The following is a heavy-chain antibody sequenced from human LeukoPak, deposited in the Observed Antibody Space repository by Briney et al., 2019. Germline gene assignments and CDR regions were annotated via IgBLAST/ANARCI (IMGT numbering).Heavy chain of an antibody. CDR3: ARDLDSRFDS. CDR2: IYPADSDT. Sequence: EESLKISCKGSGFSFTSNWIGWVRQMPGKGLECMGIIYPADSDTRYSPSFQGQVTISADTSINTAYLQWTSLKASDTAMYYCARDLDSRFDSWGQGTLVTVSS. V-gene: IGHV5-51*01. J-gene: IGHJ4*02. D-gene: IGHD3-22*01. CDR1: GFSFTSNW.